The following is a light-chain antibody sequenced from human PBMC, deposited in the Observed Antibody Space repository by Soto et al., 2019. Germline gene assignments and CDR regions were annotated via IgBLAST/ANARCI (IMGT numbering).Light chain of an antibody. CDR2: DAS. CDR3: QQRSDWPPWT. J-gene: IGKJ1*01. CDR1: QSISSY. Sequence: EIVLTQSPATLSLSPGEGATLSCRASQSISSYLAWYQQKPDQAPRLLIYDASSRATGIPARFSGSGSGTDFTLTISSLEPEDFAVYYCQQRSDWPPWTFGQGTKVEIK. V-gene: IGKV3-11*01.